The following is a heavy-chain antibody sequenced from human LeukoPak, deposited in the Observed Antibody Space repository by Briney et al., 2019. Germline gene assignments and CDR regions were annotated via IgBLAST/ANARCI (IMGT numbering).Heavy chain of an antibody. V-gene: IGHV3-64D*06. Sequence: GGSLRLSCSVSGFTFSTYVMHWVSQAPGKGLEYVSAISSNGDNTYYADSVKGRFTISRDNSKNTLYLQMSSLRADDTAVYYCVRGTGYWGQGTLVTVS. CDR3: VRGTGY. CDR1: GFTFSTYV. CDR2: ISSNGDNT. J-gene: IGHJ4*02.